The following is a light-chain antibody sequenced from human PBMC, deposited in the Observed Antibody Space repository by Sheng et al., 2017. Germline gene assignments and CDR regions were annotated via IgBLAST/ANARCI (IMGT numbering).Light chain of an antibody. CDR3: QLRSNWPPWT. J-gene: IGKJ1*01. CDR1: QSVASY. CDR2: DAS. Sequence: EIVLTQSPATLSLSPGERATLSCRASQSVASYLAWYQQKPGQAPRLLIYDASNRATGIPARFSGSGSGTDFTLTISSLEAEDFAVYYCQLRSNWPPWTFGQGTKVE. V-gene: IGKV3-11*01.